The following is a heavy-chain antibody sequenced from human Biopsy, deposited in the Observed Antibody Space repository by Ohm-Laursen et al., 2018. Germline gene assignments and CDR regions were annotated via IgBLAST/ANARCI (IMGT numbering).Heavy chain of an antibody. CDR3: GRGSGYFKLDV. CDR2: INQGGST. V-gene: IGHV4-34*01. D-gene: IGHD5-12*01. J-gene: IGHJ6*02. Sequence: SDTLSLTCAVNGDSSSGYFWNWIRQPPGKGLEWIGEINQGGSTKYNPSLKRRATLSANSSNSQFSLRLTSVAAADTAIYYCGRGSGYFKLDVWGQGTTVTVSS. CDR1: GDSSSGYF.